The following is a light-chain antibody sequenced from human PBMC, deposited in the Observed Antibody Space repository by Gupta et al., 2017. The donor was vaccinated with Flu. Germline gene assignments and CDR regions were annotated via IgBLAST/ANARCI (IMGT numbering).Light chain of an antibody. CDR2: DAS. J-gene: IGKJ1*01. Sequence: AIQMTQSPSSLSASVGDRVTITCRASQGIRNDLGWYQQKPGQAPKLLIYDASRVKSGVPSRFSGSGSGTDFTLTISSLQPEDFATYYCPQENNSPWTFGQGTKVEIK. CDR1: QGIRND. V-gene: IGKV1-6*01. CDR3: PQENNSPWT.